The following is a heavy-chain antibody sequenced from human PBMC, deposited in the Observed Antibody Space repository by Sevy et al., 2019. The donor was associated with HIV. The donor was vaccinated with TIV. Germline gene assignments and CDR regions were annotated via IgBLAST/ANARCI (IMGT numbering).Heavy chain of an antibody. CDR2: IYHSGST. D-gene: IGHD3-22*01. J-gene: IGHJ5*02. Sequence: SETLSLTCAVSCGSISSGGYSWSWIRQPPGKGLEWIGYIYHSGSTYYNPSLKSRVTISVDRSKNQFSLKLSSVTAADTAVYYCARTIPYYYESSGYSNWFDPWGQGTLVTVSS. CDR1: CGSISSGGYS. CDR3: ARTIPYYYESSGYSNWFDP. V-gene: IGHV4-30-2*01.